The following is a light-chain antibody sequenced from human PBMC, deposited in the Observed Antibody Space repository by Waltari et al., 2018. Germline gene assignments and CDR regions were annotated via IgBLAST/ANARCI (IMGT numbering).Light chain of an antibody. CDR2: WVT. CDR3: CSYVGLGTYV. CDR1: SSNLGNYNL. V-gene: IGLV2-23*02. J-gene: IGLJ1*01. Sequence: QSVLTQPPSVSAAPGQKVTISCSGSSSNLGNYNLVSWYQQRPGKAPLLLIYWVTKRAPGTSDRVSASKSGNTAYLSISGLQAQEDEADYYCCSYVGLGTYVFGTGTKVTV.